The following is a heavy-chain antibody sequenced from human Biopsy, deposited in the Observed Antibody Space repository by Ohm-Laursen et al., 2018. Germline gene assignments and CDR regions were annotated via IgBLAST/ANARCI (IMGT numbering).Heavy chain of an antibody. J-gene: IGHJ6*02. V-gene: IGHV3-11*01. CDR1: GFRFSGYH. CDR2: ITNSGGTV. CDR3: ARPPWGHAYGYYNGMDV. D-gene: IGHD3-10*01. Sequence: SLRLSCAASGFRFSGYHMNWVRQPPGKGLEWVSYITNSGGTVYYEDSVKGRFTVSRDNAKNSLYLQIDRLRAEDTAVYYCARPPWGHAYGYYNGMDVWGRGTTVIVSS.